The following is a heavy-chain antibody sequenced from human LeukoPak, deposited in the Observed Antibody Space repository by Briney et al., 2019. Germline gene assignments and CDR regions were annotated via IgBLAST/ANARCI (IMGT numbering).Heavy chain of an antibody. J-gene: IGHJ5*02. CDR3: AGDARSLWFDP. CDR2: ISDSGDGT. CDR1: GFAFSSYA. V-gene: IGHV3-23*01. D-gene: IGHD7-27*01. Sequence: GGSLRLSCAASGFAFSSYAMTWVRQAPGAGLEWISTISDSGDGTYYLYSVKGRFTISRDNSNNILYMQMISLRAEDTAVYYCAGDARSLWFDPWGQGTLVTVSS.